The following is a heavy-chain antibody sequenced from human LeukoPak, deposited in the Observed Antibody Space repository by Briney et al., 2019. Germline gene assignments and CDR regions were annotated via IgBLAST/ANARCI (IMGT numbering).Heavy chain of an antibody. CDR1: GYTFTSYG. V-gene: IGHV1-18*01. CDR2: ISAYNGNT. J-gene: IGHJ4*02. D-gene: IGHD3-22*01. CDR3: ARDHPYYYDSSGYYYPIDY. Sequence: RASVKVSXKASGYTFTSYGISWVRQAPGQGLEWIGWISAYNGNTNYAQKLQGRVTMTTDTSTSTAYMELRSLRSDDTAVYYCARDHPYYYDSSGYYYPIDYWGQGTLVTVSS.